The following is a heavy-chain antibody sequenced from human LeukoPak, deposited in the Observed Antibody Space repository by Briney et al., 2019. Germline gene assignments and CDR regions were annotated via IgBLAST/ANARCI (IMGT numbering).Heavy chain of an antibody. CDR1: GFTFSSYG. CDR3: AKDLYYDFWSGYFDY. D-gene: IGHD3-3*01. J-gene: IGHJ4*02. Sequence: HPGGSLRLSCAASGFTFSSYGMHWVRQAPGKGLEWVAFIRYDGSNKYYADSVKGRFTISRGNSKNTLYLQMNSLRAEDTAVYYCAKDLYYDFWSGYFDYWGQGTLVTVSS. CDR2: IRYDGSNK. V-gene: IGHV3-30*02.